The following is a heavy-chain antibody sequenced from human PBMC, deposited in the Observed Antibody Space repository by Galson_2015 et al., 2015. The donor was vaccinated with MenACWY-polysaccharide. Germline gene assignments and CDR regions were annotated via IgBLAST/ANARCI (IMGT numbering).Heavy chain of an antibody. CDR2: IKQDGSEK. V-gene: IGHV3-7*01. Sequence: SLRLSCAASGFTFSSFWMSWVRQAPGKGLEWVAIIKQDGSEKYYVDSVKGRFSISRDNAKNSLYLQMNSLRSEDTAVYYCARDPLDSSGYTRGSVFDLWGRGTLVTV. D-gene: IGHD3-22*01. CDR1: GFTFSSFW. CDR3: ARDPLDSSGYTRGSVFDL. J-gene: IGHJ2*01.